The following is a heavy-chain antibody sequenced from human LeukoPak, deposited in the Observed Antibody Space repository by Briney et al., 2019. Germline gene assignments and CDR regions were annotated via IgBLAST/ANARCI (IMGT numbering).Heavy chain of an antibody. V-gene: IGHV3-30*04. J-gene: IGHJ4*02. CDR3: ARPHRGGTAMATNDY. CDR2: ISYDGSNT. CDR1: GFTFSSYA. D-gene: IGHD5-18*01. Sequence: GRSLRLSCAASGFTFSSYAMHWVRQAPGKGLEWVAVISYDGSNTYYADSVKGRFTISRDNSKNTLYLQMNSLRAEDTAVYYCARPHRGGTAMATNDYWGQGTLVTVSS.